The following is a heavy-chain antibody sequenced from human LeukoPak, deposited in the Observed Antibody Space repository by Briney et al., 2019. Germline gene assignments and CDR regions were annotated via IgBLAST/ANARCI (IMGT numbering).Heavy chain of an antibody. J-gene: IGHJ4*02. CDR2: IYYSGST. V-gene: IGHV4-39*01. CDR1: GGSISSSSYF. CDR3: VRITSPGY. Sequence: SETLSLTCTVSGGSISSSSYFWGWIRQPPGEGLEWIGSIYYSGSTYYNPSLKSRVTISVDTSNNQFSLMLSSVTAADTAVYYCVRITSPGYWGQGTLVTVSS. D-gene: IGHD3-10*01.